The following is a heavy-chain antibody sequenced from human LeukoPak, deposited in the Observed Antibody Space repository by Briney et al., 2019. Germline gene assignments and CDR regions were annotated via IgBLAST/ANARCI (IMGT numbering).Heavy chain of an antibody. J-gene: IGHJ4*02. V-gene: IGHV3-30-3*01. CDR1: GFTFSSYA. CDR2: ISYDGSNK. D-gene: IGHD3-22*01. CDR3: ASGGGYYYDSSGYFEFDY. Sequence: PGRSLRLSCAASGFTFSSYAMHWVRQAPGKGLEWVAVISYDGSNKYYADSVKGRFTISRDNSKNTLYLQMNSLRAEDTAVYYCASGGGYYYDSSGYFEFDYWGQGTPVTVSS.